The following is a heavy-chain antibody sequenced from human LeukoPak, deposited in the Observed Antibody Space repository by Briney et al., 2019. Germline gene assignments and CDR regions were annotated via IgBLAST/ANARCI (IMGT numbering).Heavy chain of an antibody. CDR1: GFTFSSYA. CDR2: ISGSGGST. Sequence: GGSLRLSCAASGFTFSSYAMSWVRQAPGKGLEWVSAISGSGGSTSYADSVKGRFTISRDNSKNTLYLQMNSLRAEDTAVYYCAKLSHPRVVIPYYFDYWGQGTLVTVSS. V-gene: IGHV3-23*01. J-gene: IGHJ4*02. CDR3: AKLSHPRVVIPYYFDY. D-gene: IGHD3-3*01.